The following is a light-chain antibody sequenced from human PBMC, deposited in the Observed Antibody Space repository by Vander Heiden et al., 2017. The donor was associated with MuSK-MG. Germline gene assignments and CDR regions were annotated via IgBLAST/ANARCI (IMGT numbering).Light chain of an antibody. V-gene: IGLV2-14*03. J-gene: IGLJ2*01. Sequence: QSALTQPASVSGSPGQSITISCTGSSSDVGRYNFVSWYRQHPGKAPKLMVYDVSDRPVGVSNRFSGSKSVNTASLTISGLQAEDEADYYCSSYTSSNTVVFGGGTKLTVL. CDR2: DVS. CDR1: SSDVGRYNF. CDR3: SSYTSSNTVV.